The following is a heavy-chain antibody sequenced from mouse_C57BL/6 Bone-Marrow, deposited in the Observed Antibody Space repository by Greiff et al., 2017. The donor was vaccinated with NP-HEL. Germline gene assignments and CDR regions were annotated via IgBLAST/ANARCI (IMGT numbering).Heavy chain of an antibody. CDR2: IYPGDGDT. J-gene: IGHJ4*01. Sequence: VQLQQSGAELVKPGASVKISCKASGYAFSSYWMNWVKQRPGKGLEWIGQIYPGDGDTNYNGKFKGKATLTADKSSSTAYMQLSSLTSEDSAVYFCARYYYGSRRGYYYAMDYWGQGTSVTVSS. V-gene: IGHV1-80*01. CDR3: ARYYYGSRRGYYYAMDY. CDR1: GYAFSSYW. D-gene: IGHD1-1*01.